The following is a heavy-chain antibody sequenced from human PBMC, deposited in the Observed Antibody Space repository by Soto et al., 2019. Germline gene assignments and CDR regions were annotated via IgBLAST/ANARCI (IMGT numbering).Heavy chain of an antibody. Sequence: GGSLRLSCAASGFTFSSYAMSWVRQAPGKGLEWVSAISGSGGSAYYADSVKGRFTISRDNSKNTLYLQMNSLRAEDTAVYYCAKDRGDYYDSSGYSLDAFDYWGQGTLVTVSS. V-gene: IGHV3-23*01. J-gene: IGHJ4*02. D-gene: IGHD3-22*01. CDR3: AKDRGDYYDSSGYSLDAFDY. CDR1: GFTFSSYA. CDR2: ISGSGGSA.